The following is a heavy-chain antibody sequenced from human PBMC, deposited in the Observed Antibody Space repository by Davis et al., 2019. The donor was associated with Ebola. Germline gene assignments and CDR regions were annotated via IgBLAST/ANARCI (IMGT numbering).Heavy chain of an antibody. J-gene: IGHJ6*02. V-gene: IGHV3-21*01. CDR3: ARDYYYYGMDV. Sequence: GGSLRLSCAASGFTFSSYSMNWVRQAPGKGLEWVSSINSSSSYIYYADSVKGRFTISRDNAKNSLYLQMNSLRAEDTAVYYCARDYYYYGMDVWGQGTTVTVSS. CDR2: INSSSSYI. CDR1: GFTFSSYS.